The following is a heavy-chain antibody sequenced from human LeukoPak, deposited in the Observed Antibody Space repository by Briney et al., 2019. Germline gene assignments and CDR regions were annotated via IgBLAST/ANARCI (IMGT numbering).Heavy chain of an antibody. CDR2: IYYSGST. CDR1: GGSISSGDYY. D-gene: IGHD3-10*01. CDR3: ARDSAGYGSGSYSYYYYGMDV. V-gene: IGHV4-30-4*01. Sequence: SETLSLTCTVSGGSISSGDYYWSWLRQPPGKGLEWIGYIYYSGSTYYNPSLKSRVTISVDTSKNQFSLKLSSVTAADTAVYYCARDSAGYGSGSYSYYYYGMDVWGQGTTVTVSS. J-gene: IGHJ6*02.